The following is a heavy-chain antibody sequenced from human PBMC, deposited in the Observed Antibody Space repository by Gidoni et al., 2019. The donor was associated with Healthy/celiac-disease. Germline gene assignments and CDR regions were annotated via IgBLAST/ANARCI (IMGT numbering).Heavy chain of an antibody. CDR3: ATSVTFGGATLGN. J-gene: IGHJ4*02. D-gene: IGHD3-16*01. Sequence: QVQLQESGPGLVKPSETLSLTCTVSGGSISSYYWSWIRQPPGKGLEWIGYIYYSGSTNYNPSLKSRVTISVDTSKNQFSLKLSSVTAADTAVYYCATSVTFGGATLGNWGQGTLVTVSS. CDR2: IYYSGST. CDR1: GGSISSYY. V-gene: IGHV4-59*08.